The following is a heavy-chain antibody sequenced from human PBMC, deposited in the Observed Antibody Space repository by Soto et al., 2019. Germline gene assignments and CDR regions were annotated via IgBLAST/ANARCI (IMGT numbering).Heavy chain of an antibody. D-gene: IGHD7-27*01. J-gene: IGHJ4*02. CDR2: INAGNGNT. CDR3: ARDNWALAAFDY. V-gene: IGHV1-3*01. Sequence: ASVKVSCKASGYTFTSYAMHWVRQAPGQRLEWMGWINAGNGNTKYSQKFQGRVTITRDTSASTAYMELSSLRSEDTAVYYCARDNWALAAFDYWGQGXLVTVYS. CDR1: GYTFTSYA.